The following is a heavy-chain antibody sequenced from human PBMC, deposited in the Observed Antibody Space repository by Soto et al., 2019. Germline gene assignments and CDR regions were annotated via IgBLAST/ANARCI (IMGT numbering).Heavy chain of an antibody. CDR2: ISYDGSNK. CDR3: AKRPQDCSGGTCYRNYFDY. V-gene: IGHV3-30*18. Sequence: GGSLRLSCAASGFTFSSYGMHWVRQAPGKGLEWVAVISYDGSNKYYADSVKGRFTISRDNSKNTLYLQMNSLRAEDSAVYFCAKRPQDCSGGTCYRNYFDYWGQGTAVTVSS. J-gene: IGHJ4*02. CDR1: GFTFSSYG. D-gene: IGHD2-15*01.